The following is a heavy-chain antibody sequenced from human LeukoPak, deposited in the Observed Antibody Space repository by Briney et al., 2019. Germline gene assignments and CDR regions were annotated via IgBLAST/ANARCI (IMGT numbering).Heavy chain of an antibody. D-gene: IGHD6-6*01. CDR2: MSPNSGNT. CDR1: GYTFTSYD. V-gene: IGHV1-8*01. Sequence: GASVKVSCKASGYTFTSYDINWVRQATGQGLEWMGWMSPNSGNTGYAQKFQGRVTMTRDTSTSTVYMELSSLRSEDTAVYYCARKAARHLDYYYGMDVWGQGTTVTVSS. J-gene: IGHJ6*02. CDR3: ARKAARHLDYYYGMDV.